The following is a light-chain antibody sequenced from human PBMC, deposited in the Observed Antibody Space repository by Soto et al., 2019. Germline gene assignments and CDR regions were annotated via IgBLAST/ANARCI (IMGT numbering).Light chain of an antibody. CDR3: SSLTISSTLV. J-gene: IGLJ3*02. CDR1: SSDVGSYNR. Sequence: QSVLTQPPSVSGSPGQSVTISCTGTSSDVGSYNRVSWYQQPPGTAPKLMIYEVSNRPSGVPDRFSGSKSGNTASLTISGLQAEDEADYYCSSLTISSTLVFGGGTKVTVL. V-gene: IGLV2-18*02. CDR2: EVS.